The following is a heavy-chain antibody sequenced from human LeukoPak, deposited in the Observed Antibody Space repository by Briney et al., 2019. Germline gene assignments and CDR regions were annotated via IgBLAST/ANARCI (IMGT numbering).Heavy chain of an antibody. CDR2: IYTSGST. CDR3: ARGRGDRLVNWFDP. J-gene: IGHJ5*02. D-gene: IGHD3-9*01. CDR1: GGSISSYY. V-gene: IGHV4-4*07. Sequence: PSETLSLTCTVSGGSISSYYWSWIRQPAGKGLEWIGRIYTSGSTNYNPSLKSRVTMSVDTSKNQFSLKLSSVTAADTAVYYCARGRGDRLVNWFDPWGQGTLVTVSS.